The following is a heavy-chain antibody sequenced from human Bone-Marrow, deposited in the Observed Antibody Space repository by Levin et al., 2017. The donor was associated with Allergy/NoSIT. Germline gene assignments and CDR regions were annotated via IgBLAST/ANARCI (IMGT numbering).Heavy chain of an antibody. CDR3: ARGGNYFDY. D-gene: IGHD2/OR15-2a*01. J-gene: IGHJ4*02. CDR2: ISFDGSNI. Sequence: GGSLRLSCTASGFTFSRYAMHWVRLAPDKGLEWVAAISFDGSNIYYADSVKGRFTISRDNSKNTLYLQMNSLRAGDTAFYSCARGGNYFDYWGQGTLVTVSS. V-gene: IGHV3-30-3*01. CDR1: GFTFSRYA.